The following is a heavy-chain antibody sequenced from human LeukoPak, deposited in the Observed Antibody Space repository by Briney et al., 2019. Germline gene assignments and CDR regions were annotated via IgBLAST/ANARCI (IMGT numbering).Heavy chain of an antibody. D-gene: IGHD2-8*02. CDR3: ARLYPLVSIPTYHYHPLDV. J-gene: IGHJ6*02. Sequence: SETLSLTCAVYGGSFSGYYWSWIRQPPGKGLEWIGFIHYSGSTNYNPSLKSRVAISVDTSKNQFSLRVTSVTAADTAVYYCARLYPLVSIPTYHYHPLDVWGQGTTVTVS. CDR2: IHYSGST. CDR1: GGSFSGYY. V-gene: IGHV4-59*08.